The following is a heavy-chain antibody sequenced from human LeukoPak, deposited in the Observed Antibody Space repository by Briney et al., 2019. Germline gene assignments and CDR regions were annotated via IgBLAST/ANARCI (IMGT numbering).Heavy chain of an antibody. Sequence: ASVKVSCKAPGYTFTGYYMHWVRQAPGQGLEWVGWINPNSGGTNYAQKFQGRVTMTRDTSISTAYMELSRLRSDDTAVYYCARVYHYYYYYMDVWGKGTTVTVSS. V-gene: IGHV1-2*02. CDR3: ARVYHYYYYYMDV. CDR1: GYTFTGYY. J-gene: IGHJ6*03. CDR2: INPNSGGT.